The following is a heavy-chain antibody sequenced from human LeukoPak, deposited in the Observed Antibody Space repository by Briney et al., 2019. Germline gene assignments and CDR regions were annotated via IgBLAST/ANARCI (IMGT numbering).Heavy chain of an antibody. CDR2: TYYRSKWYN. D-gene: IGHD6-13*01. V-gene: IGHV6-1*01. CDR3: AAAPGTGSYYYGMDV. J-gene: IGHJ6*02. Sequence: SLTLPLTCAISGDSVASNSAAWNWIRQSPSRDLEWLGRTYYRSKWYNDYAVSVKSRITINPDTAKNQFSLQVNSVTPEDTAMYYCAAAPGTGSYYYGMDVWGQGTTGAVS. CDR1: GDSVASNSAA.